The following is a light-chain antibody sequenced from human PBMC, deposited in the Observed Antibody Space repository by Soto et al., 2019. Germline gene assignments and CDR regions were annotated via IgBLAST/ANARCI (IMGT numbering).Light chain of an antibody. V-gene: IGKV3-20*01. CDR1: QSVSSSY. Sequence: EIVLTQSPGTLSLSPGERATLSCRASQSVSSSYLAWYQQKPGQAPRLLIYGASSRATGIPDRFSGSGSGTDFTLTISRLEPEDFAVYYCLQYGSSTRTFCQGTNVDIK. CDR3: LQYGSSTRT. J-gene: IGKJ1*01. CDR2: GAS.